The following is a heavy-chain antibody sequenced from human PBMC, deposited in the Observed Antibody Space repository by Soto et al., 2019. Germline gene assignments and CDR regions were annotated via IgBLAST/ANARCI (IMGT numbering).Heavy chain of an antibody. Sequence: QVQLQQWGAGLLKPSETLSLNCAVNGGSLSGYYWSWIRQPPGKGLEWIGEIKDGGRTNYSPSLKSRGTESSXTSNNQFSLRLYSVTAADTGVYYCARGQEGVVATHWDQGTLVTVSS. D-gene: IGHD5-12*01. J-gene: IGHJ4*02. V-gene: IGHV4-34*01. CDR3: ARGQEGVVATH. CDR1: GGSLSGYY. CDR2: IKDGGRT.